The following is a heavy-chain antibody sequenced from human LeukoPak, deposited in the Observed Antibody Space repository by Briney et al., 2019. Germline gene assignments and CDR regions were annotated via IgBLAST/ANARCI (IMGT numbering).Heavy chain of an antibody. CDR1: GFIFNSYA. Sequence: HPGGSLRLSCAASGFIFNSYAMHWVRQAPGKGLEWVSAISGSGGSTYYADSVKGRFTISRDNSKNTLYLQMNSLRAEDTAVYYCAKDYWGTTVTLNWFDPWGQGTLVTVSS. CDR3: AKDYWGTTVTLNWFDP. J-gene: IGHJ5*02. V-gene: IGHV3-23*01. CDR2: ISGSGGST. D-gene: IGHD4-17*01.